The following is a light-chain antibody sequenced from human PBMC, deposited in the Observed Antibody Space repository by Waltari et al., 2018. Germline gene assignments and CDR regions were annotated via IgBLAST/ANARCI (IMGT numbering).Light chain of an antibody. Sequence: QSVLTQPPSASGTPGQRVTISCSGTSSNIGSNTVNWYQQLPGTAPKLPIYRNNQRPSGVPGRYSASKCGACASLGISGLQSEDEADYYCAAWEDRLEEVFGTGTKVTVL. CDR3: AAWEDRLEEV. V-gene: IGLV1-44*01. J-gene: IGLJ1*01. CDR1: SSNIGSNT. CDR2: RNN.